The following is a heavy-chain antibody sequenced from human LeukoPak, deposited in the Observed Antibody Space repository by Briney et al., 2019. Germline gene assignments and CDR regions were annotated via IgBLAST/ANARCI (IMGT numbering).Heavy chain of an antibody. CDR1: GYSISSGYY. CDR2: IYHSGST. D-gene: IGHD1-26*01. CDR3: ARDLGGSYYHADSGFDY. V-gene: IGHV4-38-2*02. J-gene: IGHJ4*02. Sequence: SETLSLTCTVSGYSISSGYYRGWIRQPPGKGLEWIGSIYHSGSTYYNPSLKSRVTISVDTSKNQFSLKLSSVTAADTAVYYCARDLGGSYYHADSGFDYWGQGTLVTVSS.